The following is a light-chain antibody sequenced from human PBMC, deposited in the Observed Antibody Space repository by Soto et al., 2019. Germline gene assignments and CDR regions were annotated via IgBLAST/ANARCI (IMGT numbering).Light chain of an antibody. CDR2: GAS. J-gene: IGKJ2*01. CDR1: QSVSSNY. V-gene: IGKV3-20*01. CDR3: QQYAGSSYT. Sequence: EIVLTQSPGTLSLSPGERATLSCRASQSVSSNYLVWYQQNPGQAPTPLIYGASTRATRIPDRFSGSGSGTDFSLTISRLEPEDFAVYSCQQYAGSSYTFGQGTKLEIK.